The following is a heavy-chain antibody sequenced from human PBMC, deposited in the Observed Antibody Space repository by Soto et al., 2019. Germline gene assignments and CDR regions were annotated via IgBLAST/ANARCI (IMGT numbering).Heavy chain of an antibody. D-gene: IGHD5-18*01. Sequence: ASVKVSCKASGGTFSSYAISWVRQAPGQGLGWMGGIIPIFGTANYAQKFQGRVTITADGSTSTAYMELSSLRSEDTAVYYCASSTAMVTFFDYWGQGTLVTVSS. CDR2: IIPIFGTA. V-gene: IGHV1-69*13. CDR1: GGTFSSYA. CDR3: ASSTAMVTFFDY. J-gene: IGHJ4*02.